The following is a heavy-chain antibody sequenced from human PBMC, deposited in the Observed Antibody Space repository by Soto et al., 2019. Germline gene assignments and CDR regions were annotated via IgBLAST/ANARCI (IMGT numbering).Heavy chain of an antibody. J-gene: IGHJ4*02. V-gene: IGHV1-3*01. CDR3: ARGGVGYSYGPNFDY. Sequence: GASVKVCCKASGYTFTSYGMHWVRQAPGQRLEWMGWTNAGNGNTKYSQKFQGRVTITRDTSASTAYMELSSLRSEDTAVYYCARGGVGYSYGPNFDYWGQGTLVTVSS. CDR2: TNAGNGNT. CDR1: GYTFTSYG. D-gene: IGHD5-18*01.